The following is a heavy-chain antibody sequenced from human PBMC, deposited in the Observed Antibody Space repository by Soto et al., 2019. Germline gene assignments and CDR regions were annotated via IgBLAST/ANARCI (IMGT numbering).Heavy chain of an antibody. D-gene: IGHD2-15*01. CDR1: GYTFTSYG. J-gene: IGHJ6*02. CDR2: ISAYNGNT. V-gene: IGHV1-18*01. Sequence: ASVKVSCKASGYTFTSYGISWVRQAPGQGLEWMGWISAYNGNTNYAQKLQGRVTMTTDTSTSTAYMELRSLRSDDTAVYYCAFPAAANYYYYGIDVWGQGTTVTGSS. CDR3: AFPAAANYYYYGIDV.